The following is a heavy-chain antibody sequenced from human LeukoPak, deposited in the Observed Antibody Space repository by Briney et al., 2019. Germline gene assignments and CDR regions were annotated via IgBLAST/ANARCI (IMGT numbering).Heavy chain of an antibody. CDR1: GFTFSSYA. J-gene: IGHJ3*02. Sequence: GGSLRLSCAASGFTFSSYAMSWVRQAPGKGLEWVSAISGSGGSTYYADSVKGRFTISRDNSKNTLYLQMNSLRAEDTAVYYCARRLGSGSAFDIWGQGTLVTVSS. CDR2: ISGSGGST. D-gene: IGHD3-22*01. V-gene: IGHV3-23*01. CDR3: ARRLGSGSAFDI.